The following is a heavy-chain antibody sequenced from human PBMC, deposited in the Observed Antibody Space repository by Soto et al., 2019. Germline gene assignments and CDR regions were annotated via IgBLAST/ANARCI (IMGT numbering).Heavy chain of an antibody. CDR2: ISCTGGGTQ. Sequence: PGGSLRLSCADSGLPFSSFDMNWVRQAPGKALVWISYISCTGGGTQYYATSVKRRFIISSDDAKNSPFLQIKSLRDEETAVYYCARAHSGYRYDQGAYFHYYAMDLWGQGTTVTVSS. CDR1: GLPFSSFD. D-gene: IGHD5-12*01. J-gene: IGHJ6*02. V-gene: IGHV3-48*03. CDR3: ARAHSGYRYDQGAYFHYYAMDL.